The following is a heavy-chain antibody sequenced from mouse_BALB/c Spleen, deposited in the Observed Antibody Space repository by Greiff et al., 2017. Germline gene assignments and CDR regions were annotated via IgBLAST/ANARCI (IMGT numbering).Heavy chain of an antibody. V-gene: IGHV5-6-3*01. CDR3: ASGYDYAFSYYFDY. CDR1: GFTFSSYG. D-gene: IGHD2-4*01. Sequence: DVKLVESGGGLVQPGGSLKLSCAASGFTFSSYGMSWVRQTPDKRLELVATINSNGGSTYYPDSVKGRFTISRDNAKNTLYLQMSSLKSEDTAMYYCASGYDYAFSYYFDYWGQGTTLTVSS. CDR2: INSNGGST. J-gene: IGHJ2*01.